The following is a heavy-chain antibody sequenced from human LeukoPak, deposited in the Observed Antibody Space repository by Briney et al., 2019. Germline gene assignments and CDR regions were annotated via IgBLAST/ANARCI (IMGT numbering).Heavy chain of an antibody. CDR1: GYTFTTYD. CDR2: MNPVSGDT. CDR3: ARRFSYSAAFDY. Sequence: ASVKVSCKASGYTFTTYDINWVRQATGQGLEWMGWMNPVSGDTAYAQKFQGRVTLSRNTSTDTAYMELSSLRSEDTAIYFCARRFSYSAAFDYWGQGTLVTVSS. J-gene: IGHJ4*02. V-gene: IGHV1-8*01. D-gene: IGHD2-21*01.